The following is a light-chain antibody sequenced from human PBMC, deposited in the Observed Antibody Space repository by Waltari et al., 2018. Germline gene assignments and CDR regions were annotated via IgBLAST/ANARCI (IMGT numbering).Light chain of an antibody. Sequence: DIVLTQSPGTLSLSPGERATLSCRASQSVGRSLAWYQQKPGQAPRLLIFVASNRATGVPDRFSGIGSGTDFSLTISRLEPEDLAVYFCQHYVKLPVTFGQGTKVEIK. V-gene: IGKV3-20*01. CDR3: QHYVKLPVT. CDR2: VAS. CDR1: QSVGRS. J-gene: IGKJ1*01.